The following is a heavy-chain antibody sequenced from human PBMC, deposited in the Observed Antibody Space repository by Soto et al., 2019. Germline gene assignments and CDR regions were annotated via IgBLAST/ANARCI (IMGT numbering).Heavy chain of an antibody. CDR3: ARSAPPIVVVPAAIFGGEEDYYYYYGMDV. CDR1: GGTFSSYA. CDR2: IIPIFGTA. Sequence: SVKVSCKASGGTFSSYAISWVRQAPGQGLEWMGGIIPIFGTANYAQKFQGRVTITADESTSTAYMELSSLRSEDTAVYYCARSAPPIVVVPAAIFGGEEDYYYYYGMDVWGQGTTVTVSS. D-gene: IGHD2-2*01. V-gene: IGHV1-69*13. J-gene: IGHJ6*02.